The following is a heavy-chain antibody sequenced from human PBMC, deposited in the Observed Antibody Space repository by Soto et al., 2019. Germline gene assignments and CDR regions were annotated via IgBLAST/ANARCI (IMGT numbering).Heavy chain of an antibody. V-gene: IGHV4-31*03. J-gene: IGHJ5*02. Sequence: SETLSLTCTVSGGSISSGGYYWSWIRQHPGKGLEWIGYIYYSGSTYYNPSLKSRVTISVDTSKNQFSLKLSSVTAADTAVYYCARDQDYGGTNWFDPWGQGTLVTVSS. CDR3: ARDQDYGGTNWFDP. CDR2: IYYSGST. D-gene: IGHD4-17*01. CDR1: GGSISSGGYY.